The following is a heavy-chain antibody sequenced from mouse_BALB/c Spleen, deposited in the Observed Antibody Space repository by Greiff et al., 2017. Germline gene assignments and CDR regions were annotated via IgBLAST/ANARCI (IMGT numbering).Heavy chain of an antibody. Sequence: VQGVESGAELMKPGASVKISCKATGYTFSSYWIEWVKQRPGHGLEWIGEILPGSGSTNYNEKFKGKATFTADTSSNTAYMQLSSLTSEDSAVYYCARRKNYYGSRNYFDYWGQGTTLTVSS. CDR2: ILPGSGST. J-gene: IGHJ2*01. D-gene: IGHD1-1*01. CDR1: GYTFSSYW. V-gene: IGHV1-9*01. CDR3: ARRKNYYGSRNYFDY.